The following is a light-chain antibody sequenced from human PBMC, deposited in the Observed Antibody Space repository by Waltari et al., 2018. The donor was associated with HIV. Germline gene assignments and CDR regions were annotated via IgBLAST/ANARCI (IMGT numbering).Light chain of an antibody. CDR1: TSSIGSIP. CDR3: AAWDDNLNGPL. J-gene: IGLJ2*01. V-gene: IGLV1-44*01. Sequence: QSLLTQPPSASGTPGQRVTISCSGSTSSIGSIPLNWSQPPPGTAHKPLIYSEHQRPSGVPNRVSGSKSDTSASLAINGLQSEDEADYYCAAWDDNLNGPLFGGGTKLTVL. CDR2: SEH.